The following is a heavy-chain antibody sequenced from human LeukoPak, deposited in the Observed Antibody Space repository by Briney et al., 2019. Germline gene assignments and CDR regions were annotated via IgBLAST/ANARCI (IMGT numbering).Heavy chain of an antibody. CDR2: ISGSGGTT. V-gene: IGHV3-23*01. J-gene: IGHJ4*02. CDR1: GFTFSSYA. Sequence: GGSLRLSCAASGFTFSSYAMSWARQAPGKGLEWVSAISGSGGTTYYADSVKGRFTISRDNSKDTLYLQMDSLRAGDTAVYYCAKGSGYCSSTRCYPLDYWGQGTLATVSS. D-gene: IGHD2-2*01. CDR3: AKGSGYCSSTRCYPLDY.